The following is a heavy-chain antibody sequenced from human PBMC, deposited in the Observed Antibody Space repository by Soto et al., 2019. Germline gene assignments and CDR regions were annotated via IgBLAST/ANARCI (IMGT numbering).Heavy chain of an antibody. D-gene: IGHD1-26*01. CDR2: TYYRAELIH. J-gene: IGHJ4*02. CDR1: ADTDTNNGAT. Sequence: SQTLSLTCATSADTDTNNGATWYWTRQSPSRAREWLGRTYYRAELIHDYASSARGRSSVNPDPSKRQLPLQLNSVTRDDTAVYYWARDPPDLLSGLGSWGQGSVVTGSS. V-gene: IGHV6-1*01. CDR3: ARDPPDLLSGLGS.